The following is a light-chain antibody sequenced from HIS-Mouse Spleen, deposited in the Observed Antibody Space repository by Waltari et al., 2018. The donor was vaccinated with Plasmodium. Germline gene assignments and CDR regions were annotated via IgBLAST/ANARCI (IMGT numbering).Light chain of an antibody. CDR3: QAWDSSTAV. CDR1: KLGDKY. V-gene: IGLV3-1*01. Sequence: SYELTQPPSVSVSPGQTASITCPGAKLGDKYACWYQQKPGQSPVLVIYQVSKRPSGIPERFSGSNSGNTATLTISGTQAMDEADYYCQAWDSSTAVFGGGTKLTVL. J-gene: IGLJ3*02. CDR2: QVS.